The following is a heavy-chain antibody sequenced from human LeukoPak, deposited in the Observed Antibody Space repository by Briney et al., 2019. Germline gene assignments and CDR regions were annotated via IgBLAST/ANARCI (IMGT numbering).Heavy chain of an antibody. V-gene: IGHV4-39*01. CDR3: ARYYDSSGYYYSSDPIYYFDY. CDR1: GGSISSSSYY. CDR2: IYYSGST. J-gene: IGHJ4*02. Sequence: PSETLSLTCTVSGGSISSSSYYWGWIRQPPGKGLEWIGSIYYSGSTYYNPSLKSRLTISADTSKNRFSLKLSSVTAADTAAYYCARYYDSSGYYYSSDPIYYFDYWGQGTLVTVSS. D-gene: IGHD3-22*01.